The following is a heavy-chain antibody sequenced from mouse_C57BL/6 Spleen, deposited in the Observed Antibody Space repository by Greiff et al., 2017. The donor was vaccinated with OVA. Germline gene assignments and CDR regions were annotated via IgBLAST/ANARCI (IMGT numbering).Heavy chain of an antibody. CDR3: ARRSYYGNYDY. Sequence: QVQLKESGPELVKPGASVKISCKASGYSFTSYYIHWVKQRPGQGLEWIGWIYPGSGNTKYNEKFKGKATLTADTSSSTAYMQLSSLTSEDSAVYYCARRSYYGNYDYWGQGTTLTVSS. V-gene: IGHV1-66*01. D-gene: IGHD2-1*01. CDR1: GYSFTSYY. CDR2: IYPGSGNT. J-gene: IGHJ2*01.